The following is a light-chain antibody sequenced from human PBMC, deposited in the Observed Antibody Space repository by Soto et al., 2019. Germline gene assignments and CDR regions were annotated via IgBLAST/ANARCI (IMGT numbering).Light chain of an antibody. CDR2: AAS. J-gene: IGKJ4*01. CDR3: QQLNSYPPRLT. CDR1: QGISSY. Sequence: DIQLTQSPSFQSASVGDRVTITCRASQGISSYLAWYQQKPGKAPKLLIYAASTLQSGVPSRFSGSGSGTEFTLTISSLQPEDFATYYCQQLNSYPPRLTFGGGTKVEIK. V-gene: IGKV1-9*01.